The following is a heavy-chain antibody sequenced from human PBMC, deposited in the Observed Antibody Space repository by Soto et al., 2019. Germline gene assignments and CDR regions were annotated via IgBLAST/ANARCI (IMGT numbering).Heavy chain of an antibody. V-gene: IGHV1-69*13. J-gene: IGHJ4*02. CDR1: GGTFSSYA. D-gene: IGHD1-26*01. Sequence: SVMVSCKASGGTFSSYAISWVRQALGQGLEWMGGIIPIFGTANYAQKFQGRVTITADESTSTAYMELSSLRSEDTAVYYCATIVGATTDGTFDYWGQGTLVTVSS. CDR2: IIPIFGTA. CDR3: ATIVGATTDGTFDY.